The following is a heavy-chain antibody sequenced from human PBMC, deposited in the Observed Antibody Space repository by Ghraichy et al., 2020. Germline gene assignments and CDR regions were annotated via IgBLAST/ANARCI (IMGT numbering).Heavy chain of an antibody. CDR3: ASARYCSGGSCYSPPHFDY. CDR1: GGSFSVYY. J-gene: IGHJ4*02. CDR2: ISHSRST. Sequence: SQTRSLTCAVYGGSFSVYYWSWIRQPPGKGLEWIGEISHSRSTKYNPSLKSRVTISVDTSKNHFSLNLTSLTAADTAIYYCASARYCSGGSCYSPPHFDYWGQGTLVTVSS. D-gene: IGHD2-15*01. V-gene: IGHV4-34*01.